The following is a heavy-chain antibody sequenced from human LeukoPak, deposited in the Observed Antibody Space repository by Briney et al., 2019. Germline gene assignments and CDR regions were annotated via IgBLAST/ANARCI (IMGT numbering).Heavy chain of an antibody. D-gene: IGHD2-15*01. J-gene: IGHJ4*02. CDR2: ISYDGSNK. V-gene: IGHV3-30-3*01. CDR3: AREDYCSGGSCYPAVAH. CDR1: GFTFSSYA. Sequence: GGSLRLSCAASGFTFSSYAMHWVRQAPGKGLEWVAVISYDGSNKYYADSVKGRFTISRDNSKNTLYLQMNSLRAEDTAVYYCAREDYCSGGSCYPAVAHWGQGTLVTVSS.